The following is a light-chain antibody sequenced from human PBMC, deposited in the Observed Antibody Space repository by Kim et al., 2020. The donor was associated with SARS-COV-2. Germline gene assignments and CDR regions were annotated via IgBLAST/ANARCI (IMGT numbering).Light chain of an antibody. J-gene: IGLJ1*01. CDR1: SSDVGGYNY. CDR3: SSYTSSSTFGV. CDR2: DVS. V-gene: IGLV2-14*01. Sequence: QSALTQPASVSGSPGQSITISCTGTSSDVGGYNYVSCYQQHPGKAPKLMIYDVSKRPSGVSNRFPGSKSGNTASLTISGLQAEDEADYYCSSYTSSSTFGVFGTGTKVTVL.